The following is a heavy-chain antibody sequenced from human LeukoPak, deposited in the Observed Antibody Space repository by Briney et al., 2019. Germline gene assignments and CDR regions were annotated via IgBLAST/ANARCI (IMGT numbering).Heavy chain of an antibody. CDR3: ARGGFCTNGVCQQNWFDP. Sequence: ASVKVSCKASGYTFTSYGISWVRQAPGQGLEWMGWINPNSGGTNYAQKFQGRVTMTRDTSISTAYMELSRLRSDDTAVYYCARGGFCTNGVCQQNWFDPWGQGTLVTVSS. CDR2: INPNSGGT. D-gene: IGHD2-8*01. V-gene: IGHV1-2*02. J-gene: IGHJ5*02. CDR1: GYTFTSYG.